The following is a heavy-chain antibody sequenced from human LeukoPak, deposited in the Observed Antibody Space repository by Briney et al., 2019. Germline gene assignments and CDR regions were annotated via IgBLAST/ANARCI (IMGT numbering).Heavy chain of an antibody. Sequence: ASVKVSFKASGGTFNSYAISWVRQAPGQGLEWMGGIMPLFGTSNYAQEFQGRVTFTTDESESTAYMEVSSLRSEDTAVYYCASGSLGDGYGVGDYYQYMDVWGKGTTVTVSS. D-gene: IGHD5-24*01. CDR3: ASGSLGDGYGVGDYYQYMDV. J-gene: IGHJ6*03. CDR1: GGTFNSYA. V-gene: IGHV1-69*05. CDR2: IMPLFGTS.